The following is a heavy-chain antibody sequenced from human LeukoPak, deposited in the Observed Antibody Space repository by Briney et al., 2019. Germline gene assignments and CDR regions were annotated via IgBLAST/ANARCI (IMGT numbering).Heavy chain of an antibody. CDR2: ISAYNGNT. D-gene: IGHD6-13*01. V-gene: IGHV1-18*01. CDR1: GYTFTSYG. J-gene: IGHJ3*02. Sequence: ASVKVSCKASGYTFTSYGISWVRQAPGQGLEWMGWISAYNGNTNYAQKLQGRVTMNTDTSTSTAYMELRSLRSDDTAVYYCARAATAADAFDIWGQGTMVTVSS. CDR3: ARAATAADAFDI.